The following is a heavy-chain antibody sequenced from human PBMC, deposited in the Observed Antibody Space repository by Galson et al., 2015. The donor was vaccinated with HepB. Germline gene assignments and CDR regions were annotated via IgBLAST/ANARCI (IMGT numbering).Heavy chain of an antibody. CDR2: ISGSGGST. Sequence: SLRLSCAASGFTFSSYAMSWVRQAPGKGLEWVSAISGSGGSTYYADSVKGRFTISRDNSKNTLYLQMNSLRAEDTAVYYCAKNRPGLNSVVVSPLTYYYGMDVWGQGTTVTVSS. D-gene: IGHD3-22*01. V-gene: IGHV3-23*01. J-gene: IGHJ6*02. CDR3: AKNRPGLNSVVVSPLTYYYGMDV. CDR1: GFTFSSYA.